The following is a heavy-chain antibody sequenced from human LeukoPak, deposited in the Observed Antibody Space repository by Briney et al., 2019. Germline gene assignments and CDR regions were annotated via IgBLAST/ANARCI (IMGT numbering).Heavy chain of an antibody. J-gene: IGHJ4*02. D-gene: IGHD3-22*01. CDR2: VSGPGTTT. Sequence: GGSLRLSCEASGFTFINYAVNWVRQAPEKGLEWVSTVSGPGTTTYYADSVKGRFTVSRDNSKNTVFLQMDSLRAEDTAVYYCATRRSGNYFATFDYWGQGILVTVSS. CDR1: GFTFINYA. CDR3: ATRRSGNYFATFDY. V-gene: IGHV3-23*01.